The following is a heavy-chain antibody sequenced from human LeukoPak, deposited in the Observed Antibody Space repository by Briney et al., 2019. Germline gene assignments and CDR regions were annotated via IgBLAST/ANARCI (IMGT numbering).Heavy chain of an antibody. D-gene: IGHD3-22*01. CDR3: ARWYYYDSSGAVDY. V-gene: IGHV4-59*01. CDR1: GGSISSYY. CDR2: IYYTGST. Sequence: SETLSLTCTVSGGSISSYYWSWIRQPPGKGLEWIGYIYYTGSTNYNPSLKSRVTISVDTSKSQFSLKLSSVTAADTAVYYCARWYYYDSSGAVDYWGQGTLVTVSS. J-gene: IGHJ4*02.